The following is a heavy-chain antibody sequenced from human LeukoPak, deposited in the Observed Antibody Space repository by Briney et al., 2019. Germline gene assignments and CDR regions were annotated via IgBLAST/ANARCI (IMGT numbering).Heavy chain of an antibody. CDR3: ARDSPAAIFGYYYYYGMDV. CDR2: ISSSSSTI. Sequence: GGSLRLSCAASGFTFSSSAMSWVRQAPGKGLEWVSYISSSSSTIYYADSVKGRFTISRDNAKNSLYLQMNSLRDEDTAVYYCARDSPAAIFGYYYYYGMDVWGQGTTVTVSS. D-gene: IGHD2-2*02. V-gene: IGHV3-48*02. J-gene: IGHJ6*02. CDR1: GFTFSSSA.